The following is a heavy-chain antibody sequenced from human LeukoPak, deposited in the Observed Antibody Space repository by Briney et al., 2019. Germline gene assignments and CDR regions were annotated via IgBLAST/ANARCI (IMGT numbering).Heavy chain of an antibody. V-gene: IGHV4-59*01. CDR1: GGSISSYY. D-gene: IGHD1-26*01. CDR2: ISYSGST. J-gene: IGHJ4*02. Sequence: DPSETLSLTCTVSGGSISSYYWSWIRQPPGKGLEWIGYISYSGSTNYNPSLKSRVTISLDTSKNQFSLKLSSVTAADTALYYCARTNGGNYYAIDYWGQGTLATVSS. CDR3: ARTNGGNYYAIDY.